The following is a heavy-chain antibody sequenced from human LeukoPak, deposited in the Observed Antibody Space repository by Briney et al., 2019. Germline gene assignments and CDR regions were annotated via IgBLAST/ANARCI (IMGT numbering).Heavy chain of an antibody. J-gene: IGHJ6*02. D-gene: IGHD3-3*01. CDR1: GFTFSDYY. CDR2: ISSSGSTI. Sequence: GGSLRLSCAASGFTFSDYYMSWIRQAPGKGLEWVSYISSSGSTIYYADSVKGRFTISRDNAKNSLYLQMNSLRAEDTAVYYCARGRRVFGVVISYYYYGMDVWGQGTAVTVSS. CDR3: ARGRRVFGVVISYYYYGMDV. V-gene: IGHV3-11*01.